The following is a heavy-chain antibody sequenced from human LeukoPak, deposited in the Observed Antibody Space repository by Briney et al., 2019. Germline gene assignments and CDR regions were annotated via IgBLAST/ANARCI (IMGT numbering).Heavy chain of an antibody. V-gene: IGHV1-2*06. CDR2: INPNSGGT. D-gene: IGHD1-26*01. CDR3: ARDRSSGSYYGDFDY. CDR1: GYTFTGYY. Sequence: ASVKVSCKASGYTFTGYYMHWVRQAPGQGLEWMGRINPNSGGTNYAQKFQGRVTMTRDTSISTAYMELSRLRSDDPAVYYCARDRSSGSYYGDFDYWGQGTLVTVSS. J-gene: IGHJ4*02.